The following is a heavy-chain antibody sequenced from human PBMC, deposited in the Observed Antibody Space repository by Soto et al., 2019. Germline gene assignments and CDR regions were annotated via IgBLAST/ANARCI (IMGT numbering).Heavy chain of an antibody. CDR1: GAALNSGNYY. Sequence: SETLSLTCSVSGAALNSGNYYWSWIRQVPGKGLEWIGHIYVTGAVDYNPSLRDRITISQDTSERRFSLNLRLVTAADTAVYYCARLRIATNNYKWFDPWGQGTLVTVSS. J-gene: IGHJ5*02. V-gene: IGHV4-31*03. CDR3: ARLRIATNNYKWFDP. CDR2: IYVTGAV. D-gene: IGHD2-21*01.